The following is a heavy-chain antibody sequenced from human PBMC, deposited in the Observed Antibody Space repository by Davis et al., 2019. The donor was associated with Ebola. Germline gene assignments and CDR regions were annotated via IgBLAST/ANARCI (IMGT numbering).Heavy chain of an antibody. CDR3: ARGRTLLDYGMDV. Sequence: LSLTCAASGFTFSSYGMHWVRQAPGKGLEWVAVIWYDGSNKYYADSVKGRFTISRDNAKNTLYLQMNSLRAEDTAVYYCARGRTLLDYGMDVWGQGTTVTVSS. D-gene: IGHD2-21*01. CDR2: IWYDGSNK. J-gene: IGHJ6*02. CDR1: GFTFSSYG. V-gene: IGHV3-33*01.